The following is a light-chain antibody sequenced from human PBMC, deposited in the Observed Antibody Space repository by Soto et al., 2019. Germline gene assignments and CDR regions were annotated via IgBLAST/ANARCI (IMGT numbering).Light chain of an antibody. CDR3: QQYGSSPQT. CDR2: GAS. Sequence: EIVLTHSPATLSLSPCERAALSFRASQSVSNFLAWYQQKPGQAPRLLIYGASSRPTGIPDRFSGSGSVTDFNLTISRMEPEDFAVYYCQQYGSSPQTFGQGTKVDIK. J-gene: IGKJ1*01. V-gene: IGKV3-20*01. CDR1: QSVSNF.